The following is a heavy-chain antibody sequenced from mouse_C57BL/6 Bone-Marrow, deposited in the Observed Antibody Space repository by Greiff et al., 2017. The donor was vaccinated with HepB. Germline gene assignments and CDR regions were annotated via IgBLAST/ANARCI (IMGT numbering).Heavy chain of an antibody. Sequence: EVQLQQSGAELVRPGASVKLSCTASGFNIKDDYMHWVKQRPEQGLEWIGWIDPENGDTEYASKFKSKATLTVDKSSSTAYMQLSSLTSEDSAVYYCAREIYYNYWGQGTTLTVSS. CDR2: IDPENGDT. J-gene: IGHJ2*01. CDR1: GFNIKDDY. CDR3: AREIYYNY. V-gene: IGHV14-4*01.